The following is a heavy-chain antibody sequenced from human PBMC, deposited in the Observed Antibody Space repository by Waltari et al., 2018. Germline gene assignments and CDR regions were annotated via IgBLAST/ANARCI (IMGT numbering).Heavy chain of an antibody. CDR1: GGSISSGGYF. D-gene: IGHD6-6*01. Sequence: QVQLKESGPGLVKPSQTLSLTCTVSGGSISSGGYFWSWIRQNPGKGLEWIAYIYSSGNTYYNPSLKSRVSISVDTSKNQFSLRLNSVTVADTSVFYCARGASSSYGFDIWGQGTLVTVSS. J-gene: IGHJ3*02. CDR2: IYSSGNT. CDR3: ARGASSSYGFDI. V-gene: IGHV4-31*03.